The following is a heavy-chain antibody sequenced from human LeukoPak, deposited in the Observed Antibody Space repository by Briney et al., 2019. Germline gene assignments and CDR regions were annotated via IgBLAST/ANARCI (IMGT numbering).Heavy chain of an antibody. CDR2: IKQDGSEK. Sequence: PGGSLRLSCAASGFTYSNFWMSWVRQAPGNERVGVANIKQDGSEKYYVDSVKGRFTISTDNAKNSLELQMNSLGAEDTAVYYCARVGDGYRYENWGQGTLVSVSS. CDR1: GFTYSNFW. V-gene: IGHV3-7*01. D-gene: IGHD5-18*01. CDR3: ARVGDGYRYEN. J-gene: IGHJ4*02.